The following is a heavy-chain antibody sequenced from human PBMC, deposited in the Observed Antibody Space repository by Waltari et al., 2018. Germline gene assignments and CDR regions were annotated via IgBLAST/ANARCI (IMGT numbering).Heavy chain of an antibody. CDR3: ARGGLYGQQLLESAFEI. CDR2: IIPMFGTA. CDR1: GGSFSTHA. D-gene: IGHD6-13*01. Sequence: QVQLVQSGAELKKPGSSVKVSCRVSGGSFSTHALTWVRKAPGQGLEWMGGIIPMFGTANYAQKIQDRVTINTDESMTTAYMHLSSLTSDDTAVYYCARGGLYGQQLLESAFEIWGQGTKVTVSS. J-gene: IGHJ3*02. V-gene: IGHV1-69*05.